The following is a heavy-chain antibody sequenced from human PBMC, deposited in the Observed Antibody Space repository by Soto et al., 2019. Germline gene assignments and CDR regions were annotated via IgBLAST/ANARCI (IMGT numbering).Heavy chain of an antibody. J-gene: IGHJ4*02. CDR3: ARESPDLTPNFDD. CDR1: GFTFTRYS. V-gene: IGHV3-21*06. Sequence: EVQLVESGGGLVKPGGSLRLSCAASGFTFTRYSMNWVRQAPGKGLEWVSSISSTTNYIYYGDSMKGRFTISRDNAKNSLDLEMTSLRAEDTAVDYWARESPDLTPNFDDWGKRRLLTLSS. CDR2: ISSTTNYI.